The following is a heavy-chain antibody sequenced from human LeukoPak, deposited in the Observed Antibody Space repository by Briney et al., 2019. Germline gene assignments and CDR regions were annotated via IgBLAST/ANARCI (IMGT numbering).Heavy chain of an antibody. CDR1: GGTFSGYY. Sequence: SETLSLTCAVYGGTFSGYYWSWIRQPPGKGLEWIGEINHSGSTNYSPSLTSRVTISVDTSKNQFSLKLSSVTAADTAVYYCATAAADNFDYWGQGTLVTVSS. J-gene: IGHJ4*02. D-gene: IGHD6-25*01. CDR2: INHSGST. CDR3: ATAAADNFDY. V-gene: IGHV4-34*01.